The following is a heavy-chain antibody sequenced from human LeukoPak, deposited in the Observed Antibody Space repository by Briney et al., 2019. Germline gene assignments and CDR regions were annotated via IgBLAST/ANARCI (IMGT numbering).Heavy chain of an antibody. CDR3: ARWTGDCSSTSCYGGGFDY. D-gene: IGHD2-2*01. CDR2: IIPILGIA. V-gene: IGHV1-69*04. J-gene: IGHJ4*02. CDR1: GGTFSSYA. Sequence: GASVKVSCKASGGTFSSYAISWVRQAPGQGLEWMGRIIPILGIANYAQKFQGRVTITADKSTRTAYMELSSLRSEDTAVYYCARWTGDCSSTSCYGGGFDYWGQGTLVTVSS.